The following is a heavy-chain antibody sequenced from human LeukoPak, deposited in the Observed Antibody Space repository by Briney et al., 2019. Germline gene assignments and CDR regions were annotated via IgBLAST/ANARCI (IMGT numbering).Heavy chain of an antibody. D-gene: IGHD3-16*02. V-gene: IGHV4-59*05. Sequence: TSETLSLTCTVSGGSISSYYWSWIRQPPGKGLEWIGSIYYSGSTYYNPSLKSRVTISVDTSKNQFSLKLSSVTAADTAVYYCARAQNDYVWGSYRYEFYYFDYWGQGTLVTVSS. CDR3: ARAQNDYVWGSYRYEFYYFDY. CDR1: GGSISSYY. CDR2: IYYSGST. J-gene: IGHJ4*02.